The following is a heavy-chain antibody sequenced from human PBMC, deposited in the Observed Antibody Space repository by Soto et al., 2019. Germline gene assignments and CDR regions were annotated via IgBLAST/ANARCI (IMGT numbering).Heavy chain of an antibody. CDR2: IYWDDSK. CDR1: GFSLTTDRVG. D-gene: IGHD1-26*01. Sequence: QITLKESGPTLVKPTQTLTLTCTFSGFSLTTDRVGVGWIRQPPGEALEWLAVIYWDDSKTYRPSLESRLTITKDTSKNQVDLTMTNMDSLDTATYYCAHAYGGRSLYWGQGTLVTVSS. J-gene: IGHJ4*02. CDR3: AHAYGGRSLY. V-gene: IGHV2-5*02.